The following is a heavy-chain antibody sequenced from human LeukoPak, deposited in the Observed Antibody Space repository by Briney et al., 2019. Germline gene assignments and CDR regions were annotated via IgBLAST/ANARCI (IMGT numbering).Heavy chain of an antibody. CDR2: FDLEDGET. CDR3: ATNSGGSSGYYYY. V-gene: IGHV1-24*01. D-gene: IGHD3-22*01. J-gene: IGHJ4*02. CDR1: GYTLTELS. Sequence: GASVKVSCKVSGYTLTELSVHWVRQAPGKGLEWMGGFDLEDGETIYAQKFQGRVTMTEDPSTDTAYMELSSLRSEDTAMYYCATNSGGSSGYYYYWGQGTLVTVSS.